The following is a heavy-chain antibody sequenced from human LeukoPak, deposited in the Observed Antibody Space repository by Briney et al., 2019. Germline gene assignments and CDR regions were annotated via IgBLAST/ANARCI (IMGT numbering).Heavy chain of an antibody. J-gene: IGHJ6*03. CDR3: AKSFHSSGWYGDYYMDV. CDR2: ISGSGGST. D-gene: IGHD6-19*01. CDR1: GFTFSSYA. V-gene: IGHV3-23*01. Sequence: GSLRLSCAASGFTFSSYAMSWVRQAPGKGLGWVSAISGSGGSTYYADSVKGRFTISRDNSKNTLYLQMNSLRAEDTAVYYCAKSFHSSGWYGDYYMDVWGKGTTVTVSS.